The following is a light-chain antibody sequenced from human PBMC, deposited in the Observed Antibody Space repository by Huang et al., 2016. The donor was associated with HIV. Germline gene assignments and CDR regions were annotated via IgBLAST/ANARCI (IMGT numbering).Light chain of an antibody. CDR3: QQSYSTPST. CDR2: AAS. Sequence: IQMTQSPSSLSASVGDRVPLTCRASQSISSYLNWYQQKPGQAPKLLIYAASSLQSGVPSRFSGSGSGTDFTLTISSLQPEDFATYYCQQSYSTPSTFGQGTRLEMK. V-gene: IGKV1-39*01. J-gene: IGKJ5*01. CDR1: QSISSY.